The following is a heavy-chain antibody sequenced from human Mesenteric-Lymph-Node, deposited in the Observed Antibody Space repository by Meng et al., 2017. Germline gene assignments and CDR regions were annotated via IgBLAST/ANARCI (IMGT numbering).Heavy chain of an antibody. J-gene: IGHJ4*02. Sequence: QVQPQQWGAGLLKPSGTLSLICVVYGGSFSAYNWRWIRQPPGKGLEWIGEINHSGSTNYNPSLKSRVTISVDKSKNQFSLKLSSVTAADTAVYYCARVGQWLPIDYWGQGTLVTVSS. V-gene: IGHV4-34*01. CDR2: INHSGST. CDR3: ARVGQWLPIDY. D-gene: IGHD6-19*01. CDR1: GGSFSAYN.